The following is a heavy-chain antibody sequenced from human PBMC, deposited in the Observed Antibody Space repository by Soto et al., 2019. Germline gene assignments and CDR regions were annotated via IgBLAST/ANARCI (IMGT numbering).Heavy chain of an antibody. D-gene: IGHD5-18*01. CDR3: ARHRYSYGVYYFDY. J-gene: IGHJ4*02. CDR1: GGSISSSNYY. Sequence: SETLSLTCTVSGGSISSSNYYWGRLRPPPGKGLEWIGYIYYSGSTNYNPSLTSRVTISVDTSKNQFSLKLSSVTAADTAVYYCARHRYSYGVYYFDYWGQGTLVTVSS. V-gene: IGHV4-61*05. CDR2: IYYSGST.